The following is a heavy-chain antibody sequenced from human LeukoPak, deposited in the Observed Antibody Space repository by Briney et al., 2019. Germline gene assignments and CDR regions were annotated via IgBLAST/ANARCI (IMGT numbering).Heavy chain of an antibody. V-gene: IGHV4-39*02. CDR2: MSYTASP. Sequence: GSLRLSCAASGFTFSSYSMNWVRQPPGKGLEWIGSMSYTASPSYNPSLESRATISIDTSKNSFSLKLSSVTAADTAVYYCARPSSDGNYYYWGQGTLVTVSS. CDR3: ARPSSDGNYYY. CDR1: GFTFSSYSMN. J-gene: IGHJ4*02. D-gene: IGHD1-26*01.